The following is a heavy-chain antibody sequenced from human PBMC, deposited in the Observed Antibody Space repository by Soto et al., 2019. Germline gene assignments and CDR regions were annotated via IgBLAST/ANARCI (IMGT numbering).Heavy chain of an antibody. V-gene: IGHV1-69*13. CDR1: GGTFSSYA. CDR3: ARGTPPFTIFGVYGMDV. J-gene: IGHJ6*02. D-gene: IGHD3-3*01. Sequence: ASVKVSCKASGGTFSSYAISWVRQAPGQGLEWMGGIIPIFGTANYAQKFQGRVTITADESTSTAYMELSSLRSEDTAVYYCARGTPPFTIFGVYGMDVWGQGTTVTVSS. CDR2: IIPIFGTA.